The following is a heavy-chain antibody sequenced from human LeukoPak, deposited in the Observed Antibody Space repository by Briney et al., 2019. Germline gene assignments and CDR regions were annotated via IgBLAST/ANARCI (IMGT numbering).Heavy chain of an antibody. CDR1: GGSISSYY. D-gene: IGHD3-10*01. CDR2: IYYSGST. J-gene: IGHJ4*02. V-gene: IGHV4-59*12. Sequence: SETLSLTCTVSGGSISSYYWSWIRQPPGKGLEWIGYIYYSGSTNYNPSLKSRVTISVDTSKNQFSLKLSSVTAADTAVYYCARRGGPYYYGSGSYDYWGQGTLVTVSS. CDR3: ARRGGPYYYGSGSYDY.